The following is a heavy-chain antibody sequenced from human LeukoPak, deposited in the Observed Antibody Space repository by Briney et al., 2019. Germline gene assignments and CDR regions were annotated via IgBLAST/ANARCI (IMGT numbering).Heavy chain of an antibody. CDR1: GGSIRSYY. Sequence: SDTLSLTCSVSGGSIRSYYWTWIRQFPGQGLEWIGYIHYSGSTNHNPSLRRRVTMSVDTSRNQFSLQLSSVTAADTAVYFCVRVGGTGHFDDWGQGTLVTVSS. V-gene: IGHV4-59*08. CDR3: VRVGGTGHFDD. CDR2: IHYSGST. J-gene: IGHJ4*02. D-gene: IGHD1-1*01.